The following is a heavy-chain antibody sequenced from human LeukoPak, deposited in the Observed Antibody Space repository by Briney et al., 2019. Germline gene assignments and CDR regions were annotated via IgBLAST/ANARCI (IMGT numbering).Heavy chain of an antibody. Sequence: PSETLSLTCTVSGYSISSGYYWGWIRQPPGKGLEWIGSIYHSGSTYYNPSLKSRVTISVDTSKNQFSLKLSSVTAADTAVYYCARMAILTGYDYWGQGTLVTVSS. CDR3: ARMAILTGYDY. D-gene: IGHD3-9*01. CDR2: IYHSGST. J-gene: IGHJ4*02. CDR1: GYSISSGYY. V-gene: IGHV4-38-2*02.